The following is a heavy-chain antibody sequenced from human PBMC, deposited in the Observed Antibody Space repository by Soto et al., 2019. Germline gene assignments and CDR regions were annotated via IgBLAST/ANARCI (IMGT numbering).Heavy chain of an antibody. J-gene: IGHJ4*02. CDR3: ARGRYGDY. CDR1: GYTFTSYG. V-gene: IGHV1-18*01. D-gene: IGHD1-1*01. Sequence: QVHLVQSGAEVKKPGASVKVSCKCSGYTFTSYGITWVRQAPGQGLEWMGWISAHNGNTDYAQKPQARVNVTRDTSTRTTYMELRSLRADDTAVYYCARGRYGDYWGQGALVTVSS. CDR2: ISAHNGNT.